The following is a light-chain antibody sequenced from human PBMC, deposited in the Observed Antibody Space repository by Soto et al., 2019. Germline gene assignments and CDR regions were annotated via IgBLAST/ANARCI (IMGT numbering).Light chain of an antibody. CDR1: SGHSSYA. CDR2: LNSDGSH. J-gene: IGLJ2*01. V-gene: IGLV4-69*01. Sequence: QPVLTQSPSAPASLGASVKLTCTLSSGHSSYAIAWHQQQPEKGPRYLMKLNSDGSHSKGDGIPDRFSGSSSGAERYLTISSLQSEDEADYYCTSYTRTRNLLFGGGTKLTVL. CDR3: TSYTRTRNLL.